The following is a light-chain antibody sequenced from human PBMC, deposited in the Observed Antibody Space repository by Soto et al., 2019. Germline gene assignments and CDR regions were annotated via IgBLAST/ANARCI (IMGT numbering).Light chain of an antibody. V-gene: IGLV2-14*03. J-gene: IGLJ1*01. CDR3: SSYTTSNTRQIV. Sequence: QCVLTQPASVSGSPGQSITISCTGTSSDVGGYHYVSWYQHHPGKAPKLIIYDVSNRPSGVSNRFSGSKSGNTASLTISGPQPEDEADYYCSSYTTSNTRQIVFGTGTKVTVL. CDR1: SSDVGGYHY. CDR2: DVS.